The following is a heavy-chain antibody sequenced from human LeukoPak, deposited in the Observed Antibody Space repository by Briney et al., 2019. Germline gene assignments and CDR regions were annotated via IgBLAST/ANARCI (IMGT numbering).Heavy chain of an antibody. D-gene: IGHD3-22*01. CDR3: ARCDSSGYWYGMDV. J-gene: IGHJ6*02. Sequence: ASVKDSCKASGYIFTGYGIGWVRQAPGQGLEWMGWISAYNGNTDYAQKLQGRVTMTTDTSTSTAYMELRSLRSDDTAVYYCARCDSSGYWYGMDVWGQGTTVTVSS. CDR1: GYIFTGYG. V-gene: IGHV1-18*01. CDR2: ISAYNGNT.